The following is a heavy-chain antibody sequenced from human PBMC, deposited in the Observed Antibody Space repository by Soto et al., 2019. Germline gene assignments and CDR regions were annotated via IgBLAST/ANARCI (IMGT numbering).Heavy chain of an antibody. CDR2: INPSGGST. CDR3: ARLYSGSYYFDS. CDR1: GYTFTSYF. Sequence: QVQLVQSGAEVKKPGASVKVSCKASGYTFTSYFMHWVRQAPGQGLEWMGIINPSGGSTSYAQKFQGRVTVTRDTSTNTVYMELSSLRSEDTAVYYCARLYSGSYYFDSWGQGTLVTVSS. V-gene: IGHV1-46*01. J-gene: IGHJ4*02. D-gene: IGHD1-26*01.